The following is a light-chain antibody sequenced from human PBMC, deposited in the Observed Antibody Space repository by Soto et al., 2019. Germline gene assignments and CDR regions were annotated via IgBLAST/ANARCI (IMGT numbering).Light chain of an antibody. CDR3: SSYAGSNNFV. V-gene: IGLV2-8*01. CDR2: EVS. J-gene: IGLJ1*01. CDR1: SSDVGGYNY. Sequence: QSALTQPPSVSGSPGQSVTISCTGTSSDVGGYNYVSWYQQHPGKAPKLMIYEVSKRPSGVPDRFSGSKSGNTASLTVSGLQAEDEADYYCSSYAGSNNFVFGTGTKATV.